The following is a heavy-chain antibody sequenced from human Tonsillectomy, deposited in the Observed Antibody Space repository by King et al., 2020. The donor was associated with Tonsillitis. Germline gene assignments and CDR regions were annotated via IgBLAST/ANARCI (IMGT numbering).Heavy chain of an antibody. CDR3: AKPLTPVLPSAFDY. Sequence: VQLVESGGGLVQPGRSLRLSCAASGFTFDNYAMHWVRQAPGKGLEWVSGISWNSGSIGYADSVRGRFTISRDNAKNSLYLQMHSLRAEDTAFYYCAKPLTPVLPSAFDYWGQGTLVTVSS. J-gene: IGHJ4*02. V-gene: IGHV3-9*01. CDR1: GFTFDNYA. CDR2: ISWNSGSI.